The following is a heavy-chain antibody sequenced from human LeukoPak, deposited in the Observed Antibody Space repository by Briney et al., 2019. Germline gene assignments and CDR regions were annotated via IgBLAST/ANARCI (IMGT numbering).Heavy chain of an antibody. D-gene: IGHD1-26*01. CDR2: IYYSGST. J-gene: IGHJ4*02. Sequence: SETLSLTCTVSGGSISSYYWSWIRQPPGKGLEWIGYIYYSGSTNYNPSLKSRVTISVDTSKNQFSLKLSSVTAADTAVYYCARGSVVGALEDYWGQGTLVTVSS. CDR3: ARGSVVGALEDY. V-gene: IGHV4-59*01. CDR1: GGSISSYY.